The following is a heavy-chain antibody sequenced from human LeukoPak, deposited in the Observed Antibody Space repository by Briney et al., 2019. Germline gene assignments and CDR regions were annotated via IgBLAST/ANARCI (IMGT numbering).Heavy chain of an antibody. CDR3: AKDRAYYYDSSGYYFDY. J-gene: IGHJ4*02. CDR2: ISGSGGST. D-gene: IGHD3-22*01. Sequence: GGSLRLSCAASGFTFSSYAMSWVRHAPGKGLEWVSAISGSGGSTYYADSVKGRFTISRDNSKNTLYLQMNSLRAEDTAVYYCAKDRAYYYDSSGYYFDYWGQGTLVTVSS. V-gene: IGHV3-23*01. CDR1: GFTFSSYA.